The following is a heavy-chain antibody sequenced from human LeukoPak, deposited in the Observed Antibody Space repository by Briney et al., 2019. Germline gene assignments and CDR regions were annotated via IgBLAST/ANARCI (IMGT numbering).Heavy chain of an antibody. Sequence: PSETLSLTCTVSGGSISSSSYYWGWIRQPPGKGLEWFGSIHYSGSTNYNPSLKSRVTISVDTSKNQFSLKLSSVTAADTTVYYCARLYYYGSGSYYPRNEWFDPWGQGTLVTVSS. J-gene: IGHJ5*02. V-gene: IGHV4-39*07. CDR2: IHYSGST. CDR3: ARLYYYGSGSYYPRNEWFDP. CDR1: GGSISSSSYY. D-gene: IGHD3-10*01.